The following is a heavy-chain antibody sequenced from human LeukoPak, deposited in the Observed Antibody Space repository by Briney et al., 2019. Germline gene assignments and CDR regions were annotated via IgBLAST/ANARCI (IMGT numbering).Heavy chain of an antibody. V-gene: IGHV3-53*01. CDR2: IYSGGST. CDR1: GFTVSSNY. CDR3: AKSRSAVTTYYYYYYMDV. Sequence: GGSLRLSCAASGFTVSSNYMSWVRQAPGKGLEWVSVIYSGGSTYYADSVKGRFTISRDNSKNTLYLQMNSLRAEDTAVYYCAKSRSAVTTYYYYYYMDVWGKGTTVTVSS. D-gene: IGHD4-17*01. J-gene: IGHJ6*03.